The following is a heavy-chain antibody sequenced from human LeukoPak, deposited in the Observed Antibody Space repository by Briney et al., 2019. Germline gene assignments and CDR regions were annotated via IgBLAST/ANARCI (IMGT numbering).Heavy chain of an antibody. J-gene: IGHJ5*02. CDR2: IIPIFGTA. CDR3: AMELGYCSGGSCYYNWFDP. D-gene: IGHD2-15*01. Sequence: SVKVSCKASGGTFSSYAISWVRQAPGQGLEWMGGIIPIFGTANYAQKFQGRVTITADESTSTAYMELSSLRSEDTAVYYCAMELGYCSGGSCYYNWFDPWGQGTLVTVSS. CDR1: GGTFSSYA. V-gene: IGHV1-69*13.